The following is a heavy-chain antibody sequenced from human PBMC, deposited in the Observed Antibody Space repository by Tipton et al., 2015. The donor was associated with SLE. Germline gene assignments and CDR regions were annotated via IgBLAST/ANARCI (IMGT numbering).Heavy chain of an antibody. Sequence: TLSLTCSVSGNSIATDPHYWGWIRQPPGKGLEWIWSVHSGGNTFYNPSLKSRVTISMDTSKNQFFLDLDSVTAADTAVFYCARHRGQSCGYLYIDDWGQGTLVNVSS. J-gene: IGHJ4*02. CDR3: ARHRGQSCGYLYIDD. CDR1: GNSIATDPHY. D-gene: IGHD5-18*01. CDR2: VHSGGNT. V-gene: IGHV4-39*01.